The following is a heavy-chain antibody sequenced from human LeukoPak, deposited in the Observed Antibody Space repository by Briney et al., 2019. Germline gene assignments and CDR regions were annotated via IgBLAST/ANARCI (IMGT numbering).Heavy chain of an antibody. CDR3: ARANGYCTNGVCYTGGDWFDP. CDR2: IYYSGST. V-gene: IGHV4-39*07. D-gene: IGHD2-8*01. CDR1: GGSISSSSYS. J-gene: IGHJ5*02. Sequence: SETLSLTCTVSGGSISSSSYSWGWIRQPPGKGLEWIGSIYYSGSTYYNLSLKSRVTISVDTSKNQFSLKLSSVTAADTAVYYCARANGYCTNGVCYTGGDWFDPWGQGTLVTVSS.